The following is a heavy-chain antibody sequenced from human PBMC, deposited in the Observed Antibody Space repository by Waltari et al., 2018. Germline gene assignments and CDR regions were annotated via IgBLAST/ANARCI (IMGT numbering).Heavy chain of an antibody. D-gene: IGHD3-3*01. Sequence: QLQLQESGPGLVKPSETLSLTSTVSGCSISSSSYYWGWIRQPPGKGLEWIGSIYYSGRTYYNPSLKSRVTISVDTSKNQFSLKLSSVTAADTAVYYCARITIFGVVIQSYYYYMDVWGKGTTVTVSS. CDR1: GCSISSSSYY. CDR3: ARITIFGVVIQSYYYYMDV. J-gene: IGHJ6*03. CDR2: IYYSGRT. V-gene: IGHV4-39*01.